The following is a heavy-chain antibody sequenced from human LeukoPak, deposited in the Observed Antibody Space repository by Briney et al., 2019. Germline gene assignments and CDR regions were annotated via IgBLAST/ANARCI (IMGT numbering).Heavy chain of an antibody. V-gene: IGHV3-30-3*01. J-gene: IGHJ3*02. CDR3: ARTSLQYFGSGSYSLDVFDI. CDR1: GFTFTTYA. Sequence: GKSLRLSCAASGFTFTTYALHWIRQAPGKGLEWVAAITSDGSKKCYADSVKGRFTISRDNSKNTLYLQMNSLRTDDTAVYFCARTSLQYFGSGSYSLDVFDIWGQGTMVTVSS. D-gene: IGHD3-10*01. CDR2: ITSDGSKK.